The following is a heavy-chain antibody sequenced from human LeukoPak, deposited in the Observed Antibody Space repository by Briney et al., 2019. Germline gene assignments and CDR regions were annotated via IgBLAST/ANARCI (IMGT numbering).Heavy chain of an antibody. D-gene: IGHD5-24*01. CDR3: AREDGTYYFDY. CDR1: GFTFSSHA. V-gene: IGHV3-23*01. J-gene: IGHJ4*02. Sequence: GGSLRLSCAASGFTFSSHAISWVRQAPGKGLEWVSAISGSGGGTWYADSVKGRFTISRDNSKNTLYLQMNSLRAEDTAVYYCAREDGTYYFDYWGQGTLVTVSS. CDR2: ISGSGGGT.